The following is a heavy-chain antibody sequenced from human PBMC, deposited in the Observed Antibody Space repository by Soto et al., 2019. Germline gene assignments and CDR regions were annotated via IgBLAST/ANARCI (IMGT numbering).Heavy chain of an antibody. CDR2: IYYSGST. CDR3: ARGWVNTAMVTFDF. J-gene: IGHJ4*02. Sequence: QVQLQESGPGLVKPSQTLSLTCTVSGGSISSGGYYWSWIRQHPGKGLEWIGYIYYSGSTYYNPSLKSRVTISVDTSKNQFSLMLSSVTAADTAVYYCARGWVNTAMVTFDFWGQGTLVTVSS. D-gene: IGHD5-18*01. V-gene: IGHV4-31*03. CDR1: GGSISSGGYY.